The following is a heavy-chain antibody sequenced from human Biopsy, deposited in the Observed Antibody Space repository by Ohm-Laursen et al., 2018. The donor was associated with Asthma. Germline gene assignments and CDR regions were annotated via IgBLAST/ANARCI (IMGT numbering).Heavy chain of an antibody. J-gene: IGHJ5*02. CDR2: LIPVLGTA. CDR1: GDTLTERS. Sequence: ASVKVSCKVSGDTLTERSIHWVRQAPRQGLEWMGGLIPVLGTADYAPMFEGRVTITADESTSTAYMELRSLRSDDTAVYYCARDEKHDFWSGYSKNWFDPWGQGTLVTVSS. V-gene: IGHV1-69*13. D-gene: IGHD3-3*01. CDR3: ARDEKHDFWSGYSKNWFDP.